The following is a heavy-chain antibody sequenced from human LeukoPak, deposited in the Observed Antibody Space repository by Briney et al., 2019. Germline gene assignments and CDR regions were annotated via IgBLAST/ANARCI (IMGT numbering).Heavy chain of an antibody. V-gene: IGHV3-23*01. Sequence: GGSLRLSCAASGFTFSSYGMSWVRQAPGKGLEWVSAISGSGGSTYYADSVKGRFTISRDNSKNTLYLQMNSLRAEDTAVYYCARKHIAVAGPFDYWGQGTLVTVSS. J-gene: IGHJ4*02. D-gene: IGHD6-19*01. CDR2: ISGSGGST. CDR1: GFTFSSYG. CDR3: ARKHIAVAGPFDY.